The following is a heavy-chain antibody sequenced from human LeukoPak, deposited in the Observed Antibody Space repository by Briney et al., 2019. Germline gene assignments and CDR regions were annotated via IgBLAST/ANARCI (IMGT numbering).Heavy chain of an antibody. V-gene: IGHV3-30*18. J-gene: IGHJ4*02. CDR1: GFTFYNYG. CDR2: ISHDGSNI. D-gene: IGHD1-14*01. Sequence: GGSLRLSCAASGFTFYNYGMHWVRQAPGKGLEWVAVISHDGSNIHYGDSVKGRFTISRDNSKNTLYLQMNSLRVEDTAVYYCAKDTGPGDYWGQGTLVTVSS. CDR3: AKDTGPGDY.